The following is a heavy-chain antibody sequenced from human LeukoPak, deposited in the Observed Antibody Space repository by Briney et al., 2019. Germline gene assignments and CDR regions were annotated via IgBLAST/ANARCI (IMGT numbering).Heavy chain of an antibody. Sequence: SETLSLTCTVSGGSISSYYWSWLRQPPGKGLEWVGYIYYSGSTNYNPSLKSRVNISVDTSKNQFSLKLSSVTAADTAVYYCATVDYGGNFDYWGQGTLVTVSS. CDR1: GGSISSYY. J-gene: IGHJ4*02. CDR3: ATVDYGGNFDY. D-gene: IGHD4-23*01. V-gene: IGHV4-59*01. CDR2: IYYSGST.